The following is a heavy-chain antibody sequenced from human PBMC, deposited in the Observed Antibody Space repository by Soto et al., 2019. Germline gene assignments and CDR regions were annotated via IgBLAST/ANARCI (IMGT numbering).Heavy chain of an antibody. V-gene: IGHV1-3*01. CDR2: INAGDGNT. D-gene: IGHD6-13*01. CDR1: GYTFTSYA. CDR3: ASPQQQLVGPHYYYYMDV. J-gene: IGHJ6*03. Sequence: GASVKVSCKASGYTFTSYAMHWVRQAPGQRLEWMGWINAGDGNTKYSQKFQGRVTITRDTSASTAYMELSSLRSEDTAVYYCASPQQQLVGPHYYYYMDVWGKGTTVTVSS.